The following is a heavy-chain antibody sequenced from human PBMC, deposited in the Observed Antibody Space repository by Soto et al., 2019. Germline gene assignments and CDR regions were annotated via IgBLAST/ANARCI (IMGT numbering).Heavy chain of an antibody. D-gene: IGHD1-1*01. J-gene: IGHJ6*02. Sequence: PGGSLRLSCAGSGFTFSGYPLNWVRQAPGQGLEWVANINRRGSSTYYVDSVRGRFTTSRDNTRNSFYLHMDSLRAGDTATYYCFRGTPTPGLDIWGRGTTVTVSS. CDR3: FRGTPTPGLDI. V-gene: IGHV3-7*03. CDR1: GFTFSGYP. CDR2: INRRGSST.